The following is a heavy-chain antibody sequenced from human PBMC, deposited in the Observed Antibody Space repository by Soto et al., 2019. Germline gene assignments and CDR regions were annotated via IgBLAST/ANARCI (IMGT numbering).Heavy chain of an antibody. CDR1: GFSLSTSGVG. CDR2: IYWDDDK. CDR3: AHFYSSGWYGWGGFDY. V-gene: IGHV2-5*02. D-gene: IGHD6-19*01. J-gene: IGHJ4*02. Sequence: QITLKESGPTLVKPTQPLTLTCTFSGFSLSTSGVGVGWIRQPPGKALEWLALIYWDDDKRYSPSLKSRLTITKDTSKNQVVLTMTNMDPVDTATYYCAHFYSSGWYGWGGFDYWGQGTLVTVSS.